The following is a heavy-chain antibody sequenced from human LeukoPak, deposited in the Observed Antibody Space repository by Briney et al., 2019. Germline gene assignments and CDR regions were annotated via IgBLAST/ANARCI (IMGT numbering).Heavy chain of an antibody. CDR3: ARAKDEWEGLAAFDY. J-gene: IGHJ4*02. V-gene: IGHV3-33*08. CDR2: IWYGGSNK. D-gene: IGHD1-26*01. Sequence: HPGRSLRLSCAASGFTFSSYGMHWVRQAPGKGLEWVAVIWYGGSNKYYADSVKGRFTISRDNSKNTLYLQMNSLRAEDTAVYYCARAKDEWEGLAAFDYWGQGTLVTVSS. CDR1: GFTFSSYG.